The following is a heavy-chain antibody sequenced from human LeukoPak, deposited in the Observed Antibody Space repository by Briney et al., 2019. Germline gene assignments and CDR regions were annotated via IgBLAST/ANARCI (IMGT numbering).Heavy chain of an antibody. CDR3: ARDGKVGAPAYYFDY. Sequence: GGSLRLSCAASGFTFSGYGMHWVRQAPGKGLEWVGVIGYDGINKYYADSVKGRFTISRDSSKNTLYLQMNSLRAEDTAVYYCARDGKVGAPAYYFDYWGQGTLVTVSS. V-gene: IGHV3-33*08. D-gene: IGHD1-26*01. J-gene: IGHJ4*02. CDR1: GFTFSGYG. CDR2: IGYDGINK.